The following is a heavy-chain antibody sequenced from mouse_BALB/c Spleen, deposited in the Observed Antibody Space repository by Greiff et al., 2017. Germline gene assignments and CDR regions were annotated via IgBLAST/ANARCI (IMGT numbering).Heavy chain of an antibody. CDR3: TRYQFIT. V-gene: IGHV5-6-4*01. J-gene: IGHJ4*01. D-gene: IGHD1-1*01. Sequence: EVKLMESGGGLVKPGGSLKLSCAASGFTFSSYTMSWVRQTPEKRLEWVATISSGGSYTYYPDSVKGRFTISRDNAKNTLYLQMSSLKSEDTAMYYCTRYQFITWGQGTSVTVSS. CDR1: GFTFSSYT. CDR2: ISSGGSYT.